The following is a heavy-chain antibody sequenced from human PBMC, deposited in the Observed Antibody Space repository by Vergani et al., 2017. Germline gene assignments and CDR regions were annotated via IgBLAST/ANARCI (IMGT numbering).Heavy chain of an antibody. CDR2: IWYDGSNK. Sequence: QVQLVESGGGVVQPGRSLRLSCAASGFTFSSYGMHWVRQAPGKGLEWVAVIWYDGSNKYYADSVKGRFTISRDNSKNTLYLQMNSLRAEDTAVYYCARDFDGSGSPVYWGQGTLVTVSS. D-gene: IGHD3-10*01. J-gene: IGHJ4*02. CDR3: ARDFDGSGSPVY. CDR1: GFTFSSYG. V-gene: IGHV3-33*01.